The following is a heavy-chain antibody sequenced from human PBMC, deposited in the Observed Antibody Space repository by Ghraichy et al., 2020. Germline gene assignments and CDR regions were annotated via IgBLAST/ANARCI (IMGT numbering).Heavy chain of an antibody. V-gene: IGHV1-69*05. D-gene: IGHD2-2*01. J-gene: IGHJ6*02. CDR2: IIPIFGTA. Sequence: SVKVSCKASGGTFSSYAISWVRQAPGQGLEWMGGIIPIFGTANYAQKFQGRVTITTDESTSTAYMELSSLRSEDTAVYYCATHPRQLPPVDLEYYYYGMDVWGQGTTVTVSS. CDR1: GGTFSSYA. CDR3: ATHPRQLPPVDLEYYYYGMDV.